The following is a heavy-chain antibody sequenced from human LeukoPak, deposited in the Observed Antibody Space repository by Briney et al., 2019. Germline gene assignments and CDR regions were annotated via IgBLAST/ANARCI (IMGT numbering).Heavy chain of an antibody. J-gene: IGHJ6*03. CDR1: GGSFSGYY. V-gene: IGHV4-34*01. CDR2: INHSGST. CDR3: ARGSSSRWPQPPHSRRYYYMDV. D-gene: IGHD3-10*01. Sequence: PSETLSLTCAVYGGSFSGYYWSWIRQPPGKGLEWIGEINHSGSTNYNPSLKSRVTISVDTSKNQFSLKLSSVTAADTAVYYCARGSSSRWPQPPHSRRYYYMDVWGKGTTVTVSS.